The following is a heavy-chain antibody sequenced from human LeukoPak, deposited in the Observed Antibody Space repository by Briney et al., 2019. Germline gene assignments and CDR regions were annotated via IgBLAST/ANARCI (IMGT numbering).Heavy chain of an antibody. D-gene: IGHD3-3*01. V-gene: IGHV3-21*01. Sequence: GGSLRLSCAASGFTFSSYTMNWVRQAPGKGLEWVSSISSSSSYIYYADSVKDRFTISRDNAKNSLYLQMNSLRAEDTAVYFCARGGFWSGYYNYYGMDVWGQGTTVTVSS. J-gene: IGHJ6*02. CDR1: GFTFSSYT. CDR3: ARGGFWSGYYNYYGMDV. CDR2: ISSSSSYI.